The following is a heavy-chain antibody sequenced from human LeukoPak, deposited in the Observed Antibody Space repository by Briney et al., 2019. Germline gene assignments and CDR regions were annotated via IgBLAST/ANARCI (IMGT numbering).Heavy chain of an antibody. CDR2: IYYSGST. V-gene: IGHV4-38-2*02. J-gene: IGHJ6*02. CDR1: GYSITSGFY. D-gene: IGHD3-10*01. Sequence: SETLSLTCSVSGYSITSGFYCGWIRQPPGKGLEWIGRIYYSGSTKYNPSLKSRVTMSVDTSKNQSSLKLSSVTAADTAVYYCARGKATPFGDRSYYYGMDVWGQGTTVTVSS. CDR3: ARGKATPFGDRSYYYGMDV.